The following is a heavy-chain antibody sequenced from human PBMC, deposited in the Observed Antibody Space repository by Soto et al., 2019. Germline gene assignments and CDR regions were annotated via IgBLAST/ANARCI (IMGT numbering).Heavy chain of an antibody. V-gene: IGHV3-23*01. J-gene: IGHJ3*01. CDR1: GFTFSDYA. D-gene: IGHD3-22*01. CDR2: ISDSGSTT. Sequence: EVQLLESGGALVQPGGSLRLSCAASGFTFSDYAMTWVRQAPGKGLEWVSSISDSGSTTYYADSVKGRFTISRDNSNNTLYLQKYTLRAEDTAVYYCAKHQIAMIVVKIYFGAWGQGTTVTVSS. CDR3: AKHQIAMIVVKIYFGA.